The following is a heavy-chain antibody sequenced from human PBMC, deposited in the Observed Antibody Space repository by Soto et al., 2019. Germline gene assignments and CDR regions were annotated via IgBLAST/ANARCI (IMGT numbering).Heavy chain of an antibody. CDR2: IYYSGST. V-gene: IGHV4-31*03. Sequence: SETLSLTCTVSGDSISSGGYYWTWIRQHPGKGLEWIGYIYYSGSTHYNPSLKSRVTISVDTSKNQFSLELSSVTAADTAVYYCARVGSHYYYYMDFWGKGTTVTVSS. D-gene: IGHD3-10*01. J-gene: IGHJ6*03. CDR1: GDSISSGGYY. CDR3: ARVGSHYYYYMDF.